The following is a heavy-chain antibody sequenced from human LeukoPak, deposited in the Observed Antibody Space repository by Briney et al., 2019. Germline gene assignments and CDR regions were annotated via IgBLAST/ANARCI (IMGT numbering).Heavy chain of an antibody. CDR3: ARDGRIGYYDYVWGSYSGGVFDY. D-gene: IGHD3-16*01. V-gene: IGHV7-4-1*02. CDR1: GYTFTKSA. Sequence: ASVKVSCKASGYTFTKSAMNWVRQAPGQGLEWMGYINTNTGNPTYARGFTGRFVFSLDTSVSTAYLQISSLRADDTAVYYCARDGRIGYYDYVWGSYSGGVFDYWGQGTLVTVSS. CDR2: INTNTGNP. J-gene: IGHJ4*02.